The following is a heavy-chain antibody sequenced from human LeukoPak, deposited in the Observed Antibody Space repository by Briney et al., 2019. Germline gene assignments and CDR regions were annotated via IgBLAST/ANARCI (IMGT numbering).Heavy chain of an antibody. CDR3: ARGIATTSHYVDY. V-gene: IGHV3-53*01. D-gene: IGHD1-7*01. CDR2: IYSGGST. CDR1: GFTVSTNY. Sequence: GGSLRLSCPASGFTVSTNYMTCVRQAPGKGLEWVSLIYSGGSTYYADSVKGRFTISRDNSKNTLSLQMNSLRAEDTAVYYCARGIATTSHYVDYWGQGTLVTVSS. J-gene: IGHJ4*02.